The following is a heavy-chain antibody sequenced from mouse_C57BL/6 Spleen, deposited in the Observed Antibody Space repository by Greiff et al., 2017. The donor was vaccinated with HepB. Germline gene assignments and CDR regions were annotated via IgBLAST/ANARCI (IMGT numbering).Heavy chain of an antibody. J-gene: IGHJ1*03. D-gene: IGHD1-1*01. CDR3: ARGGIYYGSSYGGYFDV. CDR1: GFTFSSYA. Sequence: EVQLVESGGGLVKPGGSLKLSCAASGFTFSSYAMSWVRQTPEKRLEWVATISDGGSYTYYPDNVKGRFTISRDNAKNNLYLQMSHLKSEDTAMYYCARGGIYYGSSYGGYFDVWGTGTTVTVSS. CDR2: ISDGGSYT. V-gene: IGHV5-4*01.